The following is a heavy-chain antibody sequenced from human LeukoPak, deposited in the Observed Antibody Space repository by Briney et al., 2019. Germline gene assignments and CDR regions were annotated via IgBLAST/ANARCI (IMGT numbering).Heavy chain of an antibody. V-gene: IGHV3-74*01. J-gene: IGHJ4*02. CDR1: GFTFSSYW. Sequence: GGSLRLSCAASGFTFSSYWMHWVRQAPGKGLVWVSHINTDGSSTNYADSVKGRFTISRDNAKNTLYLQMNSLRAEDTAVYYCASTACTTSCYTGEGFDYWGQGTLVTVSS. D-gene: IGHD2-2*02. CDR3: ASTACTTSCYTGEGFDY. CDR2: INTDGSST.